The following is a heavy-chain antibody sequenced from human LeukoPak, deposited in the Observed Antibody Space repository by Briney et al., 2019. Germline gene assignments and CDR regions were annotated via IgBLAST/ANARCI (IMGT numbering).Heavy chain of an antibody. J-gene: IGHJ4*02. CDR3: ARGRSGWYKSPIDY. V-gene: IGHV1-2*02. CDR1: GYTFTSYY. Sequence: ASVKVSCKASGYTFTSYYMHWVRQAPGQGLEWMGWINPNSGGTNYAQKFQGRVTMTRDTSISTAYMELSRLRSDDTAVYYCARGRSGWYKSPIDYWGQGTLVTVSS. D-gene: IGHD6-19*01. CDR2: INPNSGGT.